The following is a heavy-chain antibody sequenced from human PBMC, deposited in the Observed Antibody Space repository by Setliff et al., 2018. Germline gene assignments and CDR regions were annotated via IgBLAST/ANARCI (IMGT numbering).Heavy chain of an antibody. CDR3: ARGKTFFGAFIRAFDI. V-gene: IGHV4-4*02. D-gene: IGHD3-3*01. CDR1: GDSIDTDIW. J-gene: IGHJ3*02. CDR2: IYLGGSP. Sequence: SETLSLTCTVSGDSIDTDIWWSWVRQSPGKGLEWIGEIYLGGSPTYNPSPKSRVTISIYKSKNQLSLDLTSVTAADTAVYHCARGKTFFGAFIRAFDIWGQGRMVTVSS.